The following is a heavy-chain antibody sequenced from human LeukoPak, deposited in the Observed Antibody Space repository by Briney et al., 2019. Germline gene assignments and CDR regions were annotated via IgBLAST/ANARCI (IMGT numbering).Heavy chain of an antibody. V-gene: IGHV4-34*01. CDR3: ARRAMGSGSHYASFDY. Sequence: SETLSLTCAVYGGSFSGYYWSWIRQPPGKGLEWIGEINHSGSTNYNPSLKSRVTISVDTSKNQFSLKLSSVTAADTAVYYCARRAMGSGSHYASFDYWGQGTLVTVSS. CDR1: GGSFSGYY. J-gene: IGHJ4*02. CDR2: INHSGST. D-gene: IGHD3-10*01.